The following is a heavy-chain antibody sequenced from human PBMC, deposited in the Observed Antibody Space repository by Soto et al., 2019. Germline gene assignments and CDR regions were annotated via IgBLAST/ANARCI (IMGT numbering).Heavy chain of an antibody. CDR1: GYTFTSYA. D-gene: IGHD5-12*01. CDR2: VNAGNGNT. J-gene: IGHJ5*02. Sequence: SVKVCCKASGYTFTSYAMHWVRQAPGQRLEWMGWVNAGNGNTKYSQKFQGRVTNTRDTSASTDYMQLSSLRSEDTAVYYCARGVGRQRWLQFTNWFDPWGQGTLVPVSS. CDR3: ARGVGRQRWLQFTNWFDP. V-gene: IGHV1-3*01.